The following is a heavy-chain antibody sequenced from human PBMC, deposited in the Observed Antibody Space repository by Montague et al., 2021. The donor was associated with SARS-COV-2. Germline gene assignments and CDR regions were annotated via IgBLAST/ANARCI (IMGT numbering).Heavy chain of an antibody. V-gene: IGHV4-38-2*02. Sequence: SETLSLTCTVSGYSISSGYYWGWIRQPPGRGLEWFGEINHRGNANYSPSFKSRVDMSVDTSKNHISLKLTSVTAADTAVYYCARVASGWGRGEFWYFDVWGRGTLVTVSS. CDR3: ARVASGWGRGEFWYFDV. D-gene: IGHD3-10*01. CDR1: GYSISSGYY. CDR2: INHRGNA. J-gene: IGHJ2*01.